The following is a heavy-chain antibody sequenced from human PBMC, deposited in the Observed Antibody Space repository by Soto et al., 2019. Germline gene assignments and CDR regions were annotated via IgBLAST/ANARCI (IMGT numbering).Heavy chain of an antibody. CDR1: GDSISDYY. CDR2: VRNTGST. Sequence: SETLSLTCNVSGDSISDYYWSWIRLPPGKGLEWIGYVRNTGSTNYKSSLKGRVTISLGASKNQFSLILSSVTAADTAVYYCARGSYSGYERRIDYWGQGTLVTVSS. D-gene: IGHD5-12*01. J-gene: IGHJ4*02. CDR3: ARGSYSGYERRIDY. V-gene: IGHV4-59*01.